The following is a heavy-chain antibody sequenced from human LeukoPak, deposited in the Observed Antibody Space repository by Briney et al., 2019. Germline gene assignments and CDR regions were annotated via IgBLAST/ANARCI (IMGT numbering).Heavy chain of an antibody. CDR3: ARGTRSGWYNIDI. V-gene: IGHV6-1*01. Sequence: SQTLSLTCAISGDSVSSNSAAWNWIRQSPSRGLEWLGRTYYRSKWYNDCAVSVKSRITITPDTSKNKFSLQLNSVTPEDTAVYYCARGTRSGWYNIDIWGQGTMVTVSS. CDR2: TYYRSKWYN. D-gene: IGHD6-19*01. J-gene: IGHJ3*02. CDR1: GDSVSSNSAA.